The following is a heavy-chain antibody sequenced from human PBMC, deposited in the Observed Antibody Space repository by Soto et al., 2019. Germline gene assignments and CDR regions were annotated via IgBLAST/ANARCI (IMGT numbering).Heavy chain of an antibody. D-gene: IGHD6-19*01. CDR2: IIPILGIA. Sequence: ASVKVSCKASGGTFSSYTISWVRQAPGQGLEWMGRIIPILGIANYAQKFQGRVTITADKSTSTAYMELSSLRSEDTAVYYCAREKQQWLLRGYYFDYWGQGTLVTVSS. J-gene: IGHJ4*02. CDR1: GGTFSSYT. V-gene: IGHV1-69*04. CDR3: AREKQQWLLRGYYFDY.